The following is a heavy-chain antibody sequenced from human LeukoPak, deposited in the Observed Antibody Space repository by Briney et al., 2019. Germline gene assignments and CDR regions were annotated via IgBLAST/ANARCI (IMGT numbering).Heavy chain of an antibody. CDR1: GYTFTGYY. V-gene: IGHV1-2*02. J-gene: IGHJ4*02. CDR3: ARVGSGNFILNYFDY. D-gene: IGHD1-26*01. CDR2: INPNSGGA. Sequence: ASVKVSCKASGYTFTGYYIHWVRQAPGQGLEWMEWINPNSGGAHSAQNFQGRVTMTRDTSISTAYMELSRLRSDDTAVYYCARVGSGNFILNYFDYWGQGTLVTVSS.